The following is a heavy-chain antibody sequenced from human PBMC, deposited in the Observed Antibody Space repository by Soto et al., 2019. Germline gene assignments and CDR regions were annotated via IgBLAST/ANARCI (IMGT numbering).Heavy chain of an antibody. CDR2: IYYSGST. V-gene: IGHV4-30-4*01. Sequence: SETLSLTCTVSGGSISSGDYYWSWIRQPPGKGLEWIGYIYYSGSTYYNPSLKSRVTISVDTSKNQFSLKLSSVTAADTAVYYCARGGDYYDSSGYWWFDPWGQGTLVTVSS. CDR3: ARGGDYYDSSGYWWFDP. CDR1: GGSISSGDYY. J-gene: IGHJ5*02. D-gene: IGHD3-22*01.